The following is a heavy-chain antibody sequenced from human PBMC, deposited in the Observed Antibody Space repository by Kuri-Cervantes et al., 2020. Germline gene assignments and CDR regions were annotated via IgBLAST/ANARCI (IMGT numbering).Heavy chain of an antibody. CDR1: GFTFDDYA. CDR3: ARDRTDGDSSGYQRFDY. J-gene: IGHJ4*02. D-gene: IGHD3-22*01. CDR2: ISWNSGSI. V-gene: IGHV3-9*01. Sequence: LSLTCAASGFTFDDYAMHWVRQAPGKGLEWVSGISWNSGSIGYADSVKGRFTISRDNAKNSLYLQMNSLRAEDTALYYCARDRTDGDSSGYQRFDYWGRGTLVTVSS.